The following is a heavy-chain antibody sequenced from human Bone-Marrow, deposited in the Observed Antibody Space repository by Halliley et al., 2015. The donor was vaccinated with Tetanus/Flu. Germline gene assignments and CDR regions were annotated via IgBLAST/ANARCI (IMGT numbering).Heavy chain of an antibody. V-gene: IGHV4-30-2*01. CDR3: ARGSRNYHGNFYFDP. CDR1: GGSIDSVYYS. Sequence: TLSLTCAVSGGSIDSVYYSLNWIRQTPLKGLEWIGYIQHSGATYYNPSLESRVSLSVDRSKSQFSLRLTSVTAADTAVYYCARGSRNYHGNFYFDPWGQGILVSVSS. CDR2: IQHSGAT. D-gene: IGHD3-3*01. J-gene: IGHJ5*02.